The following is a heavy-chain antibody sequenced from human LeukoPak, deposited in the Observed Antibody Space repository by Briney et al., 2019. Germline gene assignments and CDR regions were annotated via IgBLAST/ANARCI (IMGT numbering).Heavy chain of an antibody. CDR1: GYSFTNYW. CDR2: IYPSDSDT. Sequence: GESLKISCKGSGYSFTNYWIGWVRQMPGKGLEWMGIIYPSDSDTRYSPSFQGQVTISADKSISTAYLQWSSLKASDTAMYYCARHAAYSGSYSDYWGQGTLVTVSS. D-gene: IGHD1-26*01. CDR3: ARHAAYSGSYSDY. J-gene: IGHJ4*02. V-gene: IGHV5-51*01.